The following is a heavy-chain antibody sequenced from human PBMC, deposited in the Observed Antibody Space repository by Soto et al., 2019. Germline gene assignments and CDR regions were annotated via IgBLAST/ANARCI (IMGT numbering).Heavy chain of an antibody. D-gene: IGHD6-6*01. CDR2: ICNSGST. V-gene: IGHV4-59*01. J-gene: IGHJ5*02. CDR3: AGSIAASPDVWFDP. Sequence: PSETLSLTCTVYGGSIRSYCWTWIRQPPGEGLEWIGYICNSGSTNYNPSLKSRVTISVDTSKNQFSLKLSSVTAADTAVYYCAGSIAASPDVWFDPWGQGTLVTVSS. CDR1: GGSIRSYC.